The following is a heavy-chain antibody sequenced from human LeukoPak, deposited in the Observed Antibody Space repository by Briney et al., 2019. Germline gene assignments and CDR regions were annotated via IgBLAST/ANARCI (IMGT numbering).Heavy chain of an antibody. CDR2: ISGTGGST. V-gene: IGHV3-23*01. Sequence: GGSLRLSCAASGFTFSSYAMTWVRQAPGKGLEWVSSISGTGGSTFYADSVKGRFTISRDNSKNTLYLQMNSLRAEDTAIYYCAKEREAYCSGSSCYGSDKFFPADYWGQGSLVTVSS. J-gene: IGHJ4*02. D-gene: IGHD2-15*01. CDR3: AKEREAYCSGSSCYGSDKFFPADY. CDR1: GFTFSSYA.